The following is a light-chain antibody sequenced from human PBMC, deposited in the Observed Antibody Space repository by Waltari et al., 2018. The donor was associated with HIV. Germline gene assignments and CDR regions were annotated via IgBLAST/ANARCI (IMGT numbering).Light chain of an antibody. V-gene: IGKV1-5*03. CDR3: QEYETDSRT. Sequence: IQMTQSPSTLSAFVGGRVPITCRPSPPLNQWLAWYQQKPGKAPKLLLYQTSNVETGVPSRFGGSGSGTEFTLTINGLQHDDFATYYCQEYETDSRTFGQGTRVDIK. CDR1: PPLNQW. J-gene: IGKJ1*01. CDR2: QTS.